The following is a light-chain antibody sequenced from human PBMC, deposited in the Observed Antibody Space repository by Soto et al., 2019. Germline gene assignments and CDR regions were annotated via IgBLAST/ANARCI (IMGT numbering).Light chain of an antibody. V-gene: IGKV3-15*01. Sequence: EIVMTQSPATLSASPGETVTLPCRASQSISSGLAWYQQKPGQAPKLLIYAASTRATGIPARFSGSGSGTEFTLTISSLQSEDFAVYYCKQYNNWPPLTFGPGTRLDIK. J-gene: IGKJ5*01. CDR3: KQYNNWPPLT. CDR1: QSISSG. CDR2: AAS.